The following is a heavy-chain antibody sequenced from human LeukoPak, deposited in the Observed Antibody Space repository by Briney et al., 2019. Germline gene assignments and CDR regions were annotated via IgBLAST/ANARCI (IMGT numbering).Heavy chain of an antibody. D-gene: IGHD3-10*02. CDR3: ARDLGSGIYYRPGAFDI. V-gene: IGHV3-64*01. CDR1: GFTFSSYA. J-gene: IGHJ3*02. Sequence: GGSLRLSCAASGFTFSSYAMHWVRQAPGKGLEYVSAISSNGGSTYYANSVKGRFTISRDNSKNTLYLQMGSLRAEDMAVYYCARDLGSGIYYRPGAFDIGGQGKMVTVSS. CDR2: ISSNGGST.